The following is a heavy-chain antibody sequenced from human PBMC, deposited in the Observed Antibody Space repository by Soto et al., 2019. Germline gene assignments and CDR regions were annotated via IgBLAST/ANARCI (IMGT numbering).Heavy chain of an antibody. V-gene: IGHV3-23*01. D-gene: IGHD1-1*01. CDR2: ISGSGGTA. Sequence: EVQLLESGGGSVQPGGSLRLSCAASGFTFSSYAMHWVRRPPGKGLEWVSSISGSGGTAYYADSVKGRFSISRDSLVNTLYLQMHSLRAEDTAVYYCAKGRGKNWNFDYWGQGTLVPVSP. CDR1: GFTFSSYA. J-gene: IGHJ4*02. CDR3: AKGRGKNWNFDY.